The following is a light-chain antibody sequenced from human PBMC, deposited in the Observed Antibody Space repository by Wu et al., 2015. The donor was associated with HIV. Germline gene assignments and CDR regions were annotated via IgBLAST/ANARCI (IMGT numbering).Light chain of an antibody. Sequence: ETVMTQSPATLSVSPGERATLSCRASQSVSSNLAWYQQKLSQAPRLLIYGASTRATGIPARFSGSGSGTEFTLTISSLQSEDFAVYYCQQYNNWPQSFGQGTKLEIK. CDR2: GAS. V-gene: IGKV3-15*01. CDR1: QSVSSN. CDR3: QQYNNWPQS. J-gene: IGKJ2*03.